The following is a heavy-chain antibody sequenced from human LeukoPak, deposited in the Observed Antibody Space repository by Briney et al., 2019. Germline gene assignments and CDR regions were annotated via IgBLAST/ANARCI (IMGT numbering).Heavy chain of an antibody. CDR2: LNPNSGYT. Sequence: ASVKVSCKASGNPFTSYDINWVRQATGQGLEWVGWLNPNSGYTGSAQKFQGRVTMTRDTSISTAYMELRSLRSDDTAVYYCARVYESSSSPFDYWGQGTLVTVSS. D-gene: IGHD6-6*01. CDR3: ARVYESSSSPFDY. CDR1: GNPFTSYD. V-gene: IGHV1-8*01. J-gene: IGHJ4*02.